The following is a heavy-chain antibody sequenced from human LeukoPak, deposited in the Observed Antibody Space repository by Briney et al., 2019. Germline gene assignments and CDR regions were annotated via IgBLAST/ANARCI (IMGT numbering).Heavy chain of an antibody. J-gene: IGHJ4*02. CDR2: INPRGGST. Sequence: VASVKVSCKASGYTFTGYYMHWVRQAPGQGPEWMGIINPRGGSTDYAQKFQDRITMTSDTSTSTVYMELKSLKSEDTAVYFCARVGATGATADNWGQGTLVTVSS. D-gene: IGHD2-21*02. CDR1: GYTFTGYY. CDR3: ARVGATGATADN. V-gene: IGHV1-46*01.